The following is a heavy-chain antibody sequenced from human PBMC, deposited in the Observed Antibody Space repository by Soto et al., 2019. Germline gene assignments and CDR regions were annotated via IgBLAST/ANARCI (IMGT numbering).Heavy chain of an antibody. CDR1: GFTFSDYY. Sequence: PGESLKISCAASGFTFSDYYMSWIRQAPGKGLEWVSYISSSGSTIYYADSVKGRFTISRDNAKNSLYLQMNSLRAEDTAVYYCARQGARFWSGYYSPNWFDPWGQGTLVTVSS. J-gene: IGHJ5*02. CDR2: ISSSGSTI. V-gene: IGHV3-11*01. D-gene: IGHD3-3*01. CDR3: ARQGARFWSGYYSPNWFDP.